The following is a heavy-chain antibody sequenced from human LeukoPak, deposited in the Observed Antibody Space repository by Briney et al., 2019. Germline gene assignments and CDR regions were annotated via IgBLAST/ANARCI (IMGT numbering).Heavy chain of an antibody. J-gene: IGHJ4*02. CDR3: ASTDATAIPSLYFDY. V-gene: IGHV3-66*02. CDR1: GFTVSSNY. Sequence: GGSLRLSCAASGFTVSSNYMSWVRQAPGKGLEWVSVIYSGGSTYYADSVKGRFTISRDNSKNTLCLQMNSLRAEDTAVYYCASTDATAIPSLYFDYWGQGTLVTVSS. CDR2: IYSGGST. D-gene: IGHD2-2*02.